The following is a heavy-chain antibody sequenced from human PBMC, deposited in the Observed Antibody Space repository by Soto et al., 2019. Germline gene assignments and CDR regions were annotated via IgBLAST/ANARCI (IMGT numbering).Heavy chain of an antibody. J-gene: IGHJ4*02. V-gene: IGHV4-31*01. D-gene: IGHD3-22*01. CDR2: IYYSGST. Sequence: QVQLQESGPGLVKPSQTLSLTCTVSGGSISSGGYYWSWIRQHPGKGLEWIGYIYYSGSTYYNPSLNTPITISLHTSKTQFSLKLSSVTAADTSVYYCATSSPSTLTTLHYWGQGTLVTVSS. CDR3: ATSSPSTLTTLHY. CDR1: GGSISSGGYY.